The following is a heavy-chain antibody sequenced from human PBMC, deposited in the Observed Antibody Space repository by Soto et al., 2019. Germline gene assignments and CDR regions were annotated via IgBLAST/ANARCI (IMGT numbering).Heavy chain of an antibody. V-gene: IGHV3-9*01. CDR2: ISWNSGSI. D-gene: IGHD6-19*01. CDR1: GFTFDDYA. J-gene: IGHJ4*02. Sequence: VQLVESGGGLVQPGRSLRLSCAASGFTFDDYAMHWVRQAPGKGLEWVSGISWNSGSIGYADSVKGRFTISRDNAKNSLYLQMNSLRAEDTALYYCAKGRRQWLEYYFDYWGQGTLVTVSS. CDR3: AKGRRQWLEYYFDY.